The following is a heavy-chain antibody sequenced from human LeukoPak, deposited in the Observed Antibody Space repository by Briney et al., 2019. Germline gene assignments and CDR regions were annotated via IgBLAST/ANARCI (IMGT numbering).Heavy chain of an antibody. CDR1: GFSFSGHW. CDR2: ISPTGSTT. V-gene: IGHV3-74*01. J-gene: IGHJ4*02. CDR3: ARGPNSNWSGLDY. Sequence: GGSLRLSCIASGFSFSGHWMHRARQLPGKGLVWVSRISPTGSTTSYADSVKGRFTVSRDNAKNTLYLQVNNLRAEDTAVYYCARGPNSNWSGLDYWGQGTLVTVSS. D-gene: IGHD6-6*01.